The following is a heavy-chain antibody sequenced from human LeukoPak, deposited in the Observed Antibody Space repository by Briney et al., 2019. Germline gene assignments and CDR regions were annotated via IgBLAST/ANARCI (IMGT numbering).Heavy chain of an antibody. Sequence: SETLSLTCTVSGGSISSYYWSWIRQPPGKGLEWIGYIYYSGSTNYNPSLKSRVTISVDTSKNQFSLKLSSVTAADTAVYYCARHRPPRGFDYWGQGTLATVSS. J-gene: IGHJ4*02. CDR1: GGSISSYY. V-gene: IGHV4-59*08. CDR2: IYYSGST. CDR3: ARHRPPRGFDY. D-gene: IGHD6-6*01.